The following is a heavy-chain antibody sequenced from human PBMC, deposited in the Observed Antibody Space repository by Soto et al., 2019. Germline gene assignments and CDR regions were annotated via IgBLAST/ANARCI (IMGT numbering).Heavy chain of an antibody. CDR1: GFTFRSFG. J-gene: IGHJ6*02. CDR3: AKDVVKQLVLNYGMDV. CDR2: VSYDGNHK. Sequence: QVQLVESGGGVIQPGTSLSLSCGSSGFTFRSFGMYWVRQAPGKGLEWVAVVSYDGNHKYYADSVKGRFTVSRDNAKNMLYLQMNSLRGEDTAVYYCAKDVVKQLVLNYGMDVWGQGTTVTVSS. D-gene: IGHD6-13*01. V-gene: IGHV3-30*18.